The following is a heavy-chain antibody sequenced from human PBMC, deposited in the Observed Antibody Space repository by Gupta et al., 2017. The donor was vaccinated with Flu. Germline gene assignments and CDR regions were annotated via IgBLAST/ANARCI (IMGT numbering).Heavy chain of an antibody. Sequence: EVQVVESGGGLVQPGGSLRVSCSVSGFTFSTTYMHWVRQGPGKGLEYVSGMSTNGDRTYYTDSVKGRFTISRDNSKNMLYLQMSSLRVEDTAIYYCVKDRFVDFWGQGTLVTVSS. V-gene: IGHV3-64D*06. CDR2: MSTNGDRT. D-gene: IGHD3-16*01. CDR3: VKDRFVDF. CDR1: GFTFSTTY. J-gene: IGHJ4*02.